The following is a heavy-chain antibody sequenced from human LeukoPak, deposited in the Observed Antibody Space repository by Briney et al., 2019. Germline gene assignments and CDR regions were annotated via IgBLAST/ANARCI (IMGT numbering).Heavy chain of an antibody. Sequence: GGSLRLSCAASGFTFSSYWMSWVRQAPGKGLEWVANIKQDGSEKYYVDSVKGRFTISRDNAKNSLYLQMNSLRAEDTALYYCARSSFWSGYYASFDYWGQGTLVTVSS. V-gene: IGHV3-7*03. J-gene: IGHJ4*02. CDR3: ARSSFWSGYYASFDY. CDR1: GFTFSSYW. D-gene: IGHD3-3*01. CDR2: IKQDGSEK.